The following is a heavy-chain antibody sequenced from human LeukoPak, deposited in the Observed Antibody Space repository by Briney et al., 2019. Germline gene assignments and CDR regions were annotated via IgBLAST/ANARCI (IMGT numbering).Heavy chain of an antibody. CDR1: GFSFSGYW. Sequence: GGSLRLSCAASGFSFSGYWMTWVRQAPGKGLQWVANIRQDGHETYYVDSVKGRFTISRDNAMNSLFLQMNSLRAEDTAVYYCAELGITMIGGVWGKGTTVTISS. CDR2: IRQDGHET. J-gene: IGHJ6*04. D-gene: IGHD3-10*02. V-gene: IGHV3-7*01. CDR3: AELGITMIGGV.